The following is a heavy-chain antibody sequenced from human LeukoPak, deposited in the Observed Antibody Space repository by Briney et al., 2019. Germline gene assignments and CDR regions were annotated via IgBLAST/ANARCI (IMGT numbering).Heavy chain of an antibody. CDR3: ARQCAHCSGGSCYWAFFDY. V-gene: IGHV4-39*01. CDR2: IYYSGST. J-gene: IGHJ4*02. CDR1: GGSTSSSSYY. D-gene: IGHD2-15*01. Sequence: PSETLSLTSTVPGGSTSSSSYYWGWIRQPPGKGLEWIGSIYYSGSTYYNPSLKSRVTISVDTSKNQFSLKLSSVTAADTAVYYCARQCAHCSGGSCYWAFFDYWGQGTLVTVSS.